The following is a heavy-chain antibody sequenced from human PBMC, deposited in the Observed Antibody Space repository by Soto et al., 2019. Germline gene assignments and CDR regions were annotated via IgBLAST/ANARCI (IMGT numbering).Heavy chain of an antibody. J-gene: IGHJ6*02. D-gene: IGHD6-6*01. CDR2: ISAYNGNT. Sequence: ASVKVSCKASGYTFTSYGISWVRQAPGQGLEWMGWISAYNGNTNYAQKLQGRVTMTTDTSTSTAYMELRSLRSDDTAVYYCARNPRPGIAARPYYYYGMDVWGQGTTVTVSS. CDR1: GYTFTSYG. CDR3: ARNPRPGIAARPYYYYGMDV. V-gene: IGHV1-18*01.